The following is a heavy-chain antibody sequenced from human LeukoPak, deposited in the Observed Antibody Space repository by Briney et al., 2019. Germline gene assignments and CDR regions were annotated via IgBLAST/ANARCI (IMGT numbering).Heavy chain of an antibody. CDR2: ITHSGSA. CDR3: ARDLRGYSPFDY. V-gene: IGHV4-34*01. CDR1: GGSFSGYS. Sequence: ASETLSLTCAVYGGSFSGYSWSWIRQPPGKGLEWIGEITHSGSANYNPSLKSRVTMSLDTSKNQFSLNLRSVTAADTAVYYCARDLRGYSPFDYWGQGTLVTVFS. J-gene: IGHJ4*02. D-gene: IGHD5-18*01.